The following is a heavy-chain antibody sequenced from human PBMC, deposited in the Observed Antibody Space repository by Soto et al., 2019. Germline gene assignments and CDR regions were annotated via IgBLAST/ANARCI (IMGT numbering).Heavy chain of an antibody. J-gene: IGHJ4*02. CDR3: AKRGVDTFGLSY. CDR1: GFTFSSFW. Sequence: EVQLVESGGGLVQPGGSLRLSCAVSGFTFSSFWMHWVRQAPGEGLVWVSRINTDGSSTSYADSVKGRFTISRDNAKNTRYLQMNSLRVEDTAMYYCAKRGVDTFGLSYWGQGTRVTVSS. CDR2: INTDGSST. V-gene: IGHV3-74*01. D-gene: IGHD3-10*01.